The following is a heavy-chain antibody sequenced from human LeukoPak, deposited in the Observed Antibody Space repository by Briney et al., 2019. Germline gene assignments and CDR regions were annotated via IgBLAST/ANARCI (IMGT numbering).Heavy chain of an antibody. CDR1: GYTFSSYS. J-gene: IGHJ5*02. D-gene: IGHD3-3*01. CDR2: ISSSSSTI. Sequence: PGRSLRLSCAASGYTFSSYSMHWVHQAPGKGLEWVSYISSSSSTIYYADSVKGRFTISRDNAKNSLYLQMNSLRAEDTAVYYCARGPVPTYDFWSGGYNWFDPWGQGTLVTVSS. CDR3: ARGPVPTYDFWSGGYNWFDP. V-gene: IGHV3-48*01.